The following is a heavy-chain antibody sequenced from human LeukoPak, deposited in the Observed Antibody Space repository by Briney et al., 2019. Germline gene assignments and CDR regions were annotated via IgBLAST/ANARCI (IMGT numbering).Heavy chain of an antibody. V-gene: IGHV1-69*05. CDR1: GGTFSSYA. Sequence: SVKVSCEASGGTFSSYAISWVRQAPGQGLEWMGGIIPIFGTANYAQKFQGRVTITTDESTSTAYMELSSLRSEDTAVYYCASRGNYYDSSGYGYWGQGTLVTVSS. D-gene: IGHD3-22*01. CDR2: IIPIFGTA. CDR3: ASRGNYYDSSGYGY. J-gene: IGHJ4*02.